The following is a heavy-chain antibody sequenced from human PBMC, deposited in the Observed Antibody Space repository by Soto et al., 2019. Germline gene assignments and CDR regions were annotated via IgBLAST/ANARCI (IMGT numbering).Heavy chain of an antibody. J-gene: IGHJ4*02. CDR3: ARGGRRQLVLDY. CDR1: GGSISSYY. CDR2: IYYSGST. D-gene: IGHD6-6*01. Sequence: SETLSLTCTVSGGSISSYYWSWIRQPPGKGLEWIGYIYYSGSTNYNPSLKSRVTISVDTSKNQFSLKLSSVTAADTAVYYCARGGRRQLVLDYWGQGTLVTVSS. V-gene: IGHV4-59*01.